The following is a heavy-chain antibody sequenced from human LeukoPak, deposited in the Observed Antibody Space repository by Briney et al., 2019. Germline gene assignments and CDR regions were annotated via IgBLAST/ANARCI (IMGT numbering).Heavy chain of an antibody. CDR1: GFTFSSYS. CDR2: IKSKTDGGTT. V-gene: IGHV3-15*01. CDR3: TTDMGIPGYFDY. Sequence: GGSLRPSCAASGFTFSSYSMNWVRQAPGKGLEWVGRIKSKTDGGTTDYAAPVKGRFTISRDDSKNTLYLQMNSLKTEDTAVYYCTTDMGIPGYFDYWGQGTLVTVSS. J-gene: IGHJ4*02. D-gene: IGHD7-27*01.